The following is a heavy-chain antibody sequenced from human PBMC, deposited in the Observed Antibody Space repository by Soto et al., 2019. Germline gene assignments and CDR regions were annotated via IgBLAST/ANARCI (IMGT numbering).Heavy chain of an antibody. CDR1: GFTFSSYS. J-gene: IGHJ2*01. D-gene: IGHD3-3*01. CDR2: ISSSSSTI. CDR3: AATIFGVVNKPYWYFDL. Sequence: GGSLRLSCAASGFTFSSYSMNWVRQAPGKGLEWVSYISSSSSTIYYADSVKGRFTISRDNAKNSLYLQMNSLRAEDTAVYYCAATIFGVVNKPYWYFDLWGRGTLVTVSS. V-gene: IGHV3-48*01.